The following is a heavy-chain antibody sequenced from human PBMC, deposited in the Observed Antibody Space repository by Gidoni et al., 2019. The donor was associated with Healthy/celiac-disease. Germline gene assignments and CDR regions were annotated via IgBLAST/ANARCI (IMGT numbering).Heavy chain of an antibody. CDR1: VFTVSSNY. CDR3: ARHIVGAKGWGWGSDY. D-gene: IGHD1-26*01. Sequence: EVQLVETGGGLIQPGGSLRLSCAASVFTVSSNYMSWVRQAPGKGLEWVSVIYSGGSTYYADSVKGRFTISRDNSKNTLYLQMNSLRAEDTAVYYCARHIVGAKGWGWGSDYWGQGTLVTVSS. J-gene: IGHJ4*02. V-gene: IGHV3-53*02. CDR2: IYSGGST.